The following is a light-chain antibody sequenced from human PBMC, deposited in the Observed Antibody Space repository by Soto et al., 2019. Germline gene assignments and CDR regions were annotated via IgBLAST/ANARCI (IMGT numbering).Light chain of an antibody. CDR1: SSDVGGYNY. CDR2: DVT. J-gene: IGLJ1*01. Sequence: QSALTKPASVSGSPGQWITISCTGTSSDVGGYNYVSWYQHHPGKAPKPIIYDVTNRPSGVSNPFSGSKSGNTASLTISGLQPEDEADYYCSSYTTSNTRQIVFGTGTKVTVL. CDR3: SSYTTSNTRQIV. V-gene: IGLV2-14*03.